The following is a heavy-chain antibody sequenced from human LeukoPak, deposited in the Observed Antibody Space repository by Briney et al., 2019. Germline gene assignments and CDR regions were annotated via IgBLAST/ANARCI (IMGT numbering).Heavy chain of an antibody. CDR3: AKDSGGPAVWGSDEFDY. CDR2: VSWDSGSI. J-gene: IGHJ4*02. Sequence: GRCLRLSCAASGSTVADYAMHSVRQAPGGGLEWVSGVSWDSGSIGYANSVKGRFTISIDNAKNSLYLQMNRLRAEDTALYYCAKDSGGPAVWGSDEFDYWGQGTLVTVSS. V-gene: IGHV3-9*01. CDR1: GSTVADYA. D-gene: IGHD3-16*01.